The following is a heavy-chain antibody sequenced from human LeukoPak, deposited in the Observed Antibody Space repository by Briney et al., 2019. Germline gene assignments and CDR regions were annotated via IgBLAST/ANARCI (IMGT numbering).Heavy chain of an antibody. CDR1: GFTFSSYG. J-gene: IGHJ4*02. Sequence: GGSLRLSCAASGFTFSSYGMHWVRQAPGKGLEWVTFIRYDGSNKYYADSVKGRFTISRDNSKNTLYLQMNSLRAEDTAMYYCAKKPSSIAAIDYWGQGTLVTVSS. CDR3: AKKPSSIAAIDY. D-gene: IGHD6-6*01. CDR2: IRYDGSNK. V-gene: IGHV3-30*02.